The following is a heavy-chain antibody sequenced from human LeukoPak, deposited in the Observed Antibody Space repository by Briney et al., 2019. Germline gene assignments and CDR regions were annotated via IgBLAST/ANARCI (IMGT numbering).Heavy chain of an antibody. V-gene: IGHV3-48*04. CDR3: ARREVTTWAFDI. D-gene: IGHD4-17*01. CDR2: INSSSNTI. J-gene: IGHJ3*02. CDR1: GFTFSSYS. Sequence: GGSLRLSCAASGFTFSSYSMNWVRQAPGKGLEWVSSINSSSNTIYYADSVKGRFTISRDNAKNSLYLQMNSLRAEDTAVYYCARREVTTWAFDIWGQGTMVTVSS.